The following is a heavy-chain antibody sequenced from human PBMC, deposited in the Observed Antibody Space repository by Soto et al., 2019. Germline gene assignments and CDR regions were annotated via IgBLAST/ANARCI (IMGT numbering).Heavy chain of an antibody. V-gene: IGHV4-34*01. CDR1: GGPFSGYY. J-gene: IGHJ4*02. CDR3: ARDKITGLFDY. CDR2: INHSGST. D-gene: IGHD2-8*02. Sequence: SATLSLTCAVYGGPFSGYYGTWIRQPPGTGLEWIGEINHSGSTNYNPSLKSRVTISVDTSKNQFSLKLTSVTAADTAVYYCARDKITGLFDYWGQGTLVTVSS.